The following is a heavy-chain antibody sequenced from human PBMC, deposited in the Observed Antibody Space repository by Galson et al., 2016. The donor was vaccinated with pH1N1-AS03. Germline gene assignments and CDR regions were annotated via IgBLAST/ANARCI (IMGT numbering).Heavy chain of an antibody. CDR3: ATDRGES. J-gene: IGHJ5*02. V-gene: IGHV1-69*06. Sequence: SVKVSCKASGGTFSSHGFSWVRQAPGQGLEWMGRVIPMFSTSNYAQKFQGRLRIIADKSTSTAYMELNSLRSEDTAVYYCATDRGESWGQGTLVTVSS. CDR1: GGTFSSHG. CDR2: VIPMFSTS. D-gene: IGHD3-10*01.